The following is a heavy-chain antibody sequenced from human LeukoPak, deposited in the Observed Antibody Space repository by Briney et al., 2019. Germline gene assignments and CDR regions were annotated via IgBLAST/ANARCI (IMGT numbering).Heavy chain of an antibody. J-gene: IGHJ4*02. CDR1: GGSFSGYY. CDR2: INHSGST. D-gene: IGHD6-6*01. Sequence: SETLSLTCAVYGGSFSGYYWSWIRQPPGKGLEWIGEINHSGSTNYNPSLKSRVTISVDTSKNQFSLKLSSVTAADTAVYYCAREYSSSEGYFDYWGQGTLVTVSS. V-gene: IGHV4-34*01. CDR3: AREYSSSEGYFDY.